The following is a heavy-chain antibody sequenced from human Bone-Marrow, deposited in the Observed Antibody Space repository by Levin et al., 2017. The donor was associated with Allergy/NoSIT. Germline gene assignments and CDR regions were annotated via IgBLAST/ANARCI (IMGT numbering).Heavy chain of an antibody. Sequence: ASVKVSCKASGYTFTRHYMHWVRQAPGQGLEWMGIINPSGGSTTYAQKFQGRVTMTTDTSTTTVYMELSSLRSEDTAVYYCARGDWHGVVTAPWTYWGQGTLVTVSS. V-gene: IGHV1-46*01. CDR2: INPSGGST. CDR3: ARGDWHGVVTAPWTY. J-gene: IGHJ4*02. D-gene: IGHD2-21*02. CDR1: GYTFTRHY.